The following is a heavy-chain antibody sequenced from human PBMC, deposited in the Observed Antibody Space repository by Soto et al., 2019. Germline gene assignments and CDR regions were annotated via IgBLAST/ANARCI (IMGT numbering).Heavy chain of an antibody. CDR2: INHSGST. CDR3: ARIIVVPAARYPFDP. Sequence: SETLSLTCAVYGGSFSGYYWSWIRQPPGKGLEWIGEINHSGSTNYNPSLKSRVTISVDTSKNQFSLKLSSVTAADTAVYYCARIIVVPAARYPFDPWGQGTLVTVSS. J-gene: IGHJ5*02. CDR1: GGSFSGYY. V-gene: IGHV4-34*01. D-gene: IGHD2-2*01.